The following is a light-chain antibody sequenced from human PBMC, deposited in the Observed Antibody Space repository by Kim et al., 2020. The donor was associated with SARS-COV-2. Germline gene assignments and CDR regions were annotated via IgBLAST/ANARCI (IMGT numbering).Light chain of an antibody. CDR1: QPISSW. CDR3: QQYNSYRIT. J-gene: IGKJ5*01. CDR2: KAS. Sequence: ASVGDRVTITCRASQPISSWLAWYQQKPGKAPKLLVYKASRLQSGVPSRFSASGSGTEFTLTITSLQPDDFATYYCQQYNSYRITFGQGTRLEIK. V-gene: IGKV1-5*03.